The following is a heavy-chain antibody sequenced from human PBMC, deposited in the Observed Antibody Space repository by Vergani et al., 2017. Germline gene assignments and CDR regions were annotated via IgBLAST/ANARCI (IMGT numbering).Heavy chain of an antibody. V-gene: IGHV3-21*01. J-gene: IGHJ4*02. D-gene: IGHD3-22*01. CDR1: GFTFSSYS. CDR3: ARVWYYYDSSGYRYYFDY. CDR2: ISSSSSYI. Sequence: EVQLVESGGGLVKPGGSLRLSCAASGFTFSSYSMNWVRQAPGKGLEWVSSISSSSSYIYYADSVKGRFTISRDNAKNSLYLQMNSLRAEDTAVYYCARVWYYYDSSGYRYYFDYWGQGTLVTVSS.